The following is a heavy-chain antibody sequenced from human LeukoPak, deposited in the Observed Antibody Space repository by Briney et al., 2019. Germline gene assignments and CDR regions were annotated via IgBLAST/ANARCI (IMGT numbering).Heavy chain of an antibody. D-gene: IGHD4-17*01. CDR2: IYSGGST. CDR1: GFTVSSNY. CDR3: ARDPIYGDYVD. J-gene: IGHJ4*02. V-gene: IGHV3-53*04. Sequence: PGGSLRLSCAASGFTVSSNYMSWVRQAPGKGLEWVSVIYSGGSTYYADPVKGRFTISRHNSKNTLYLQMNSLRAEDTAVYYCARDPIYGDYVDWGQGTLVTVSS.